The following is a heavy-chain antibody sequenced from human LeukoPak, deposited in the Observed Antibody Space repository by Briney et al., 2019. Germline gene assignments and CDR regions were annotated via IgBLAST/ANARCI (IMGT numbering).Heavy chain of an antibody. Sequence: GGSLRLSCAASEFTFSIYGMSWVRQAPGKGLEWVSSISSSGSYIYYADSVKGRFTISRDNAKNSLYLQMNSLRAEDTAVYYCAREINPGRAAAGYFDYWGQGTLVTVSS. CDR3: AREINPGRAAAGYFDY. CDR1: EFTFSIYG. J-gene: IGHJ4*02. D-gene: IGHD6-13*01. V-gene: IGHV3-21*01. CDR2: ISSSGSYI.